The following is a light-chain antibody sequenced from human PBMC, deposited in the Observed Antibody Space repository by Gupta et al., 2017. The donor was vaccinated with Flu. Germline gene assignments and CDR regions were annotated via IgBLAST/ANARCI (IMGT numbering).Light chain of an antibody. J-gene: IGLJ3*02. Sequence: GSDVGGYNYVSWYQQHPGKAPKLMIYEVSKRPSGVPDRFSGSKSGNTASLTVSGLQAEDEADYYCSSYAGSNNLVFGGGTKLTVL. CDR3: SSYAGSNNLV. CDR2: EVS. V-gene: IGLV2-8*01. CDR1: GSDVGGYNY.